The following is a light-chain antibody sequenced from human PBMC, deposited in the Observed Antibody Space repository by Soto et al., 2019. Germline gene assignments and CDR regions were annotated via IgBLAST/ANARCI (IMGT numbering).Light chain of an antibody. V-gene: IGKV3-15*01. Sequence: EIVMTQSPATLSVSPGERATLSCRASQSVSSNLAWYQQKPGQAPRLLIYGASTRATGIPARFSGSGSGTKFILTITCLQSEDFAVTYCQQYNNWPGTFGPGTKLDNK. CDR3: QQYNNWPGT. CDR2: GAS. J-gene: IGKJ3*01. CDR1: QSVSSN.